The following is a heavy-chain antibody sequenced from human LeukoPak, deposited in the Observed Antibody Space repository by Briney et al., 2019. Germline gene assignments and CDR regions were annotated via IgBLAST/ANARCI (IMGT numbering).Heavy chain of an antibody. Sequence: KPSETLSLTCTVSGGSISSYYWSWIRQPPGKGLEWIGYIYYSGSTNYNPSLKSRVTISVDTSKNQFSLKLSSVTAADTAVYYCARAGYYYDSSGYYYWYFDLWGRGTLVTVSS. CDR3: ARAGYYYDSSGYYYWYFDL. D-gene: IGHD3-22*01. CDR1: GGSISSYY. J-gene: IGHJ2*01. V-gene: IGHV4-59*01. CDR2: IYYSGST.